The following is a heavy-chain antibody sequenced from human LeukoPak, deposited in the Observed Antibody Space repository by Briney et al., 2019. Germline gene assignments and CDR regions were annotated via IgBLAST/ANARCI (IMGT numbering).Heavy chain of an antibody. CDR2: ISYDGSNK. V-gene: IGHV3-30-3*01. CDR3: ARDGGSTAMVKPPFDY. Sequence: GGSLRLSCAASGFTFSSYAMHWVRQAPGKGLEWVAVISYDGSNKYYADSVKGRFTISRDNSKNTLYLQMNSLRAEDTAVYYCARDGGSTAMVKPPFDYWGQGTLVTVSS. J-gene: IGHJ4*02. CDR1: GFTFSSYA. D-gene: IGHD5-18*01.